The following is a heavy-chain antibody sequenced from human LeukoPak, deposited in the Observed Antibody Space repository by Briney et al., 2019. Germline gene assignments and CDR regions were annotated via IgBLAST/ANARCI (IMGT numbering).Heavy chain of an antibody. J-gene: IGHJ6*03. CDR2: IIPILGIA. V-gene: IGHV1-69*02. CDR1: GGTFSSYT. D-gene: IGHD6-13*01. Sequence: ASVKVSCKASGGTFSSYTISWVRQAPGQGLEWMGRIIPILGIANYAQKFQGRVTITADKSTSTAYMELSSLRSEDTAVYYCARWAAAAGRTGYMGVWGKGTTVTVSS. CDR3: ARWAAAAGRTGYMGV.